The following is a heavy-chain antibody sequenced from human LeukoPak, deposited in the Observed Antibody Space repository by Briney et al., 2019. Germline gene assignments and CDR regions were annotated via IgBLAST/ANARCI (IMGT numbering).Heavy chain of an antibody. CDR2: IYSSGST. V-gene: IGHV4-61*02. J-gene: IGHJ4*02. CDR1: GGSISSGSYY. CDR3: ARSYFDY. Sequence: SETLSLTCTVSGGSISSGSYYWSWIRQPAGKGLEWIGRIYSSGSTSYNPSLKSRVTISVDTTKNQFSLKLSSVTAADTAVYYCARSYFDYWGQGTLVTVSS.